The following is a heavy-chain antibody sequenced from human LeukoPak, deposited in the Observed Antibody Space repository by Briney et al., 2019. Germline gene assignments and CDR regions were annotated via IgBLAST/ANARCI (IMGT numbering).Heavy chain of an antibody. CDR1: GGTFSSYA. V-gene: IGHV1-69*01. Sequence: PVASVKVSCKASGGTFSSYAISWVRQAPGQGLEWMGGIIPIFGTANYAQKFQGRVTITADESTSTAYMELSSLRSEDTAVYYCARDGRNARPTYLGFALCDWGQGTMVTVSS. CDR3: ARDGRNARPTYLGFALCD. J-gene: IGHJ1*01. D-gene: IGHD1-26*01. CDR2: IIPIFGTA.